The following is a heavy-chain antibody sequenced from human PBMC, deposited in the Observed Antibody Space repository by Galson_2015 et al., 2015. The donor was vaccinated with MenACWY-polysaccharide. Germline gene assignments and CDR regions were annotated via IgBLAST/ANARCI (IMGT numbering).Heavy chain of an antibody. J-gene: IGHJ6*02. CDR3: VTVPSAILGLNDYYYYGLEV. V-gene: IGHV3-23*01. Sequence: SLRLSCAASGFTFSSYVMTWVRQAPGKGLEWVSGVSGSGGTTDYADSVKGRFTIPRDNSRSKVYLPINTLRAEDTAVYYCVTVPSAILGLNDYYYYGLEVWGQGTTVTVSS. D-gene: IGHD2-2*02. CDR2: VSGSGGTT. CDR1: GFTFSSYV.